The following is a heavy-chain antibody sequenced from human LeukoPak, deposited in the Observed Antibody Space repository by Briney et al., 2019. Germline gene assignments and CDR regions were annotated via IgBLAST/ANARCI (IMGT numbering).Heavy chain of an antibody. Sequence: PSETLSLTCTVSGDSISRDSYYWGGIRQPPGKGLEWIGSVDYSGNTWYNAPLKGRVTISVDTSKSQFSLKVSSVTAADTAIYYCARHDPWDYWGQGTLVTVSS. J-gene: IGHJ4*02. V-gene: IGHV4-39*01. CDR1: GDSISRDSYY. CDR3: ARHDPWDY. CDR2: VDYSGNT.